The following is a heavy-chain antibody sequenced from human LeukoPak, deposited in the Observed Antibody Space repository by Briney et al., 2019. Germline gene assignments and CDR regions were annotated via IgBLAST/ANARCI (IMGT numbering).Heavy chain of an antibody. J-gene: IGHJ3*02. CDR3: AGISGYSSGWYPNAFDI. V-gene: IGHV3-21*01. CDR1: GFTFSSYS. D-gene: IGHD6-19*01. Sequence: PGGSLRLCCAASGFTFSSYSMNWVRQAPGKGLEWVSSISSSSSYIYYADSVKGRFTISRDNAKNSLYLQMNSLRAEDTAVYYCAGISGYSSGWYPNAFDIWGQGTMVTVSS. CDR2: ISSSSSYI.